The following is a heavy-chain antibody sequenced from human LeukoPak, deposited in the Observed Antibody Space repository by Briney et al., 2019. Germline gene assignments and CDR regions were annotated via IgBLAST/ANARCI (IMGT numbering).Heavy chain of an antibody. CDR1: GDSISSHS. J-gene: IGHJ4*02. V-gene: IGHV4-59*08. D-gene: IGHD1-26*01. Sequence: PSETLSLTCTVSGDSISSHSWSWIRQPPGKGLEWIGYIYYSGSTNYNPSLKSRVTISIDTSKNQFSLKLSSVTAADTAVYYCGRITVGATLVDYWGQGTLVTVSS. CDR2: IYYSGST. CDR3: GRITVGATLVDY.